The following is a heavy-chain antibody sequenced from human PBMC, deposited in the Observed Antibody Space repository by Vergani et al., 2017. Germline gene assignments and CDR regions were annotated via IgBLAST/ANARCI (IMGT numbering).Heavy chain of an antibody. D-gene: IGHD3-10*01. CDR2: IHHSGDT. Sequence: QVQLQESGPGLVKPSETLTLTCDVSDSSIMTNPYWGWFRQSPGKGLEWIGCIHHSGDTHYNSSLKSRVSISIVSSSKFSLSLTSVTAADTAIYYCARQRGAGGFCPSSDCYGMDGWGHGATVSVSS. J-gene: IGHJ6*02. CDR1: DSSIMTNPY. CDR3: ARQRGAGGFCPSSDCYGMDG. V-gene: IGHV4-38-2*01.